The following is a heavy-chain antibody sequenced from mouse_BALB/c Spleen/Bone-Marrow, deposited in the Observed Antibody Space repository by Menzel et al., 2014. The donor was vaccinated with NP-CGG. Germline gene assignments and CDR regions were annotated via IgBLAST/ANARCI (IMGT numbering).Heavy chain of an antibody. CDR3: ARDHGSSYGGVDY. Sequence: VQLQQSGPELVKPGASVKISCKASGYAFSSSWMNWVKQRPGQGPEWIGRIYPGDGDTNYNGKFKGKATLTADKSSSTAYMQLSSLTSVDSAVYFCARDHGSSYGGVDYWGQGTTLTVSS. D-gene: IGHD1-1*01. CDR1: GYAFSSSW. J-gene: IGHJ2*01. V-gene: IGHV1-82*01. CDR2: IYPGDGDT.